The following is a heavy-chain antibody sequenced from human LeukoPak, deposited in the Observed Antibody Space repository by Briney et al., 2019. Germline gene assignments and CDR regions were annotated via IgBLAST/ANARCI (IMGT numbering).Heavy chain of an antibody. CDR3: ARNYDSSGYSDY. CDR2: INHSGST. V-gene: IGHV4-34*01. Sequence: PSETLSLTCAVYGGSFSGYYWSWIRQPPGKGLEWIGEINHSGSTHYKPSLKSRVTISVDTSKNQFSLKLSSVTAADTAVYYCARNYDSSGYSDYWGQGTLVTVSS. J-gene: IGHJ4*02. D-gene: IGHD3-22*01. CDR1: GGSFSGYY.